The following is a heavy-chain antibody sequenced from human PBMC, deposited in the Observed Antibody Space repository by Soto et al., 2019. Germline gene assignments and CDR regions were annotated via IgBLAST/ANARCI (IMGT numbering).Heavy chain of an antibody. CDR2: ISGSGGST. D-gene: IGHD2-15*01. CDR1: GFTFSIYA. V-gene: IGHV3-23*01. J-gene: IGHJ3*02. CDR3: ANYLKVVVGPCDAFDI. Sequence: EVQLLESGGGLVQPGVSLRLSCAAAGFTFSIYAMSLVRQAPGKGLECVSAISGSGGSTYHADSVKGRFTISRDNSKNKRYLQMNGLRAEDSAVYYGANYLKVVVGPCDAFDIWGQGTMVTVAA.